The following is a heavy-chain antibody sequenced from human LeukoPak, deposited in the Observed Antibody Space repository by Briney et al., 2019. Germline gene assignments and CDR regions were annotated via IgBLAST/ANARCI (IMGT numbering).Heavy chain of an antibody. CDR2: IYYSGST. CDR1: GGSISSYY. V-gene: IGHV4-59*08. J-gene: IGHJ5*02. D-gene: IGHD6-6*01. CDR3: ARGAYYSSSLWFDP. Sequence: SETLSLTCNVSGGSISSYYWSWIRQPPGKGLEWIGYIYYSGSTNYNPSLKSRVTISVDTSKNQFSLKLSSVTAADTAVYYCARGAYYSSSLWFDPWGQGTLVTVSS.